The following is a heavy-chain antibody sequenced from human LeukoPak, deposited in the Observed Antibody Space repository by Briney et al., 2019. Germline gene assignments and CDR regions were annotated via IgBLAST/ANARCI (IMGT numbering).Heavy chain of an antibody. V-gene: IGHV3-7*05. CDR3: ARDFPVYSGYDPFDY. D-gene: IGHD5-12*01. Sequence: GGSLRLSCAASGLTVSSYMTWVRQAPGKGLEWVANIKKDGSEKYYVDSVKGRFTISRDNAQNSLYLQMNSLRAEDTGVYYCARDFPVYSGYDPFDYWGQGTLVTVSS. CDR2: IKKDGSEK. J-gene: IGHJ4*02. CDR1: GLTVSSY.